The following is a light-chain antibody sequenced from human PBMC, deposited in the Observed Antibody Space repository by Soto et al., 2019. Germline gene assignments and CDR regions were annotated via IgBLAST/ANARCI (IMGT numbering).Light chain of an antibody. CDR1: QSVSSS. J-gene: IGKJ1*01. CDR3: QLYGTSRA. Sequence: IVMTQSPATLSVSPGERATLSCRASQSVSSSLAWYQQQPGQAPRLLIYGASTRATDIPDRFSGSGSGTDFTLTISRLKQEDFAMYYCQLYGTSRAFGQRTKV. V-gene: IGKV3-20*01. CDR2: GAS.